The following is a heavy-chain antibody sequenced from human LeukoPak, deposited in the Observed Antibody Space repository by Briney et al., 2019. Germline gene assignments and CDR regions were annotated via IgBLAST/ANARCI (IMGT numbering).Heavy chain of an antibody. CDR3: ASYSSSWYFFFDY. V-gene: IGHV4-34*01. CDR2: INHSGST. J-gene: IGHJ4*02. Sequence: SETLSLTCAVYGGSFSGYYWSWIRQPPGKGLEWIGEINHSGSTNYNPSLKSRVTISVDTSKNQFSLKLSSVTAADTAVYYCASYSSSWYFFFDYWGQGTLVTVSS. D-gene: IGHD6-13*01. CDR1: GGSFSGYY.